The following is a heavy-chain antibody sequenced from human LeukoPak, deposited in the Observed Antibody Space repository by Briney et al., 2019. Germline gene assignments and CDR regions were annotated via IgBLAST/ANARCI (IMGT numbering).Heavy chain of an antibody. J-gene: IGHJ6*03. V-gene: IGHV3-23*01. CDR1: GVTFSSYG. CDR3: ARDERHRHYMDV. D-gene: IGHD1-14*01. CDR2: ISGSGGST. Sequence: HPGGSLRLSCAASGVTFSSYGMSWVRQAPGKGLEWVSAISGSGGSTYYADSVKGRFTISRDNAKNSLYPQMNSLRAEDTAVYYCARDERHRHYMDVWGKGTTVTISS.